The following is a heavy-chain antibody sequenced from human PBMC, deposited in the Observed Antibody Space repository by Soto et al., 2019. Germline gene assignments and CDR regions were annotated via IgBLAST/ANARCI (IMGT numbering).Heavy chain of an antibody. J-gene: IGHJ4*02. V-gene: IGHV3-7*01. CDR2: INQDGRDT. D-gene: IGHD3-16*02. Sequence: EVQLVESGGGLVRPGGSLRLSCAASGLAFRSFLMSWVRQAPGGGLEWVANINQDGRDTYYSDSVMDRFTISRDNSANSLFLPMNSLGAEDTAVYYCATYHDDEWESYRHRYWGQGTLVTVSS. CDR3: ATYHDDEWESYRHRY. CDR1: GLAFRSFL.